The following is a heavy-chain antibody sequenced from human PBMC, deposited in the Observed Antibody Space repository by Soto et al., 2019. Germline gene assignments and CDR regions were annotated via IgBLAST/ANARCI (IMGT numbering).Heavy chain of an antibody. J-gene: IGHJ4*02. D-gene: IGHD6-19*01. CDR2: INAGNGNT. V-gene: IGHV1-3*01. Sequence: ASVKVSCKASGYTFTGYAMHWVRQAPGQRLEWMGWINAGNGNTKYSQKFQGRVTITRDTSASTAYMELSSLRSEDTAVYYCARAVAVAADFDYWGLGNMVTV. CDR1: GYTFTGYA. CDR3: ARAVAVAADFDY.